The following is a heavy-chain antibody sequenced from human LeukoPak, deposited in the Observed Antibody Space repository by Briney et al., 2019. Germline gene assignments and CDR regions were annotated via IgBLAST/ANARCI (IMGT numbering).Heavy chain of an antibody. CDR2: INTDGSST. J-gene: IGHJ5*02. CDR1: GFTFSSYW. D-gene: IGHD3-16*01. Sequence: GGSLRLSCAASGFTFSSYWMHWVRQAPGKGLVWVSRINTDGSSTSYVDSVKGRFTISRDNAKNTLYLQMNSLRSEDTAVYYCARGIRGGGWFDPWGQGTLVTVSS. V-gene: IGHV3-74*01. CDR3: ARGIRGGGWFDP.